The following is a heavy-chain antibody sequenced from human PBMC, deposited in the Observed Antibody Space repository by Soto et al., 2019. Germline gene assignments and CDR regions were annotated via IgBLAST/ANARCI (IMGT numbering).Heavy chain of an antibody. CDR2: INPNSGNI. CDR3: ARGRASGSYYLLDY. CDR1: GDTFTSYD. Sequence: RGSVHVSCKGSGDTFTSYDINWVRQATGHGVEWMGWINPNSGNIGYAQRFQGRVTITRETAIRTAYMEVSSRRSDDTAVYYCARGRASGSYYLLDYWGQGTLVTVSS. D-gene: IGHD3-10*01. V-gene: IGHV1-8*01. J-gene: IGHJ4*02.